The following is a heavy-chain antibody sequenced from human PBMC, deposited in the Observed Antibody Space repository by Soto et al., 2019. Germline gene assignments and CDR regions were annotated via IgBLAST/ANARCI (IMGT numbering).Heavy chain of an antibody. CDR3: AKVHMGRYDFWSGYGNGMDV. Sequence: GGSLRLSCAASGFTFSSYGMHWVRQAPGKGLEWVAVISYDGSNKYYADSVKGRFTISRDNSKNTLYLQMNSLRAEDTAVYYCAKVHMGRYDFWSGYGNGMDVWGQGTTVTVSS. D-gene: IGHD3-3*01. CDR2: ISYDGSNK. V-gene: IGHV3-30*18. J-gene: IGHJ6*02. CDR1: GFTFSSYG.